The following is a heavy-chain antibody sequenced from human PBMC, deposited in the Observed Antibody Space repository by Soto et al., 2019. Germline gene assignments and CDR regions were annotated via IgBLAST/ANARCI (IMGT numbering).Heavy chain of an antibody. CDR1: GYTFTSYG. CDR3: ARDTYYYDSSGYPAKYYGMDV. J-gene: IGHJ6*02. D-gene: IGHD3-22*01. Sequence: ASVKVSCKAFGYTFTSYGISWVRQAPGQGLEWMGWISAYNGNTNYAQKLQGRVTMTSDTSTSTAYMELRSLRSDDTAVYYCARDTYYYDSSGYPAKYYGMDVWGQGTTVTVSS. CDR2: ISAYNGNT. V-gene: IGHV1-18*01.